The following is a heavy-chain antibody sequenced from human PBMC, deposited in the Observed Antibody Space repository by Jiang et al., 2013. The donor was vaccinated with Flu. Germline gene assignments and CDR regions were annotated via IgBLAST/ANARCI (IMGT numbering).Heavy chain of an antibody. CDR3: ASLYGDYDWDYFDY. Sequence: VQLLESGGGVVQPGRSLRLSCAASGFTFNNFGMHWVRQGPGNGLEWVAVISKDGDKKLGADSVKGRFTISRDNSKNTLYLQMNSLRAEDTAVYYCASLYGDYDWDYFDYWGQGTLVTVSS. J-gene: IGHJ4*02. CDR2: ISKDGDKK. CDR1: GFTFNNFG. V-gene: IGHV3-30*03. D-gene: IGHD4-17*01.